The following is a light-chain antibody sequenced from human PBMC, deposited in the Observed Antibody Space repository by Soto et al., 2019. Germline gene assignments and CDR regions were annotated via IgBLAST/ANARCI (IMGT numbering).Light chain of an antibody. Sequence: DIQMTQSPSTLSASVGDRVTITCRASQSISSWLAWYQQKPGEAPKLLIYKASSLESGVPSRFSGSGSGTEFTLTISSLQPDDVATYYCQQYNSYLFTFGPGTRVDIK. J-gene: IGKJ3*01. CDR2: KAS. V-gene: IGKV1-5*03. CDR1: QSISSW. CDR3: QQYNSYLFT.